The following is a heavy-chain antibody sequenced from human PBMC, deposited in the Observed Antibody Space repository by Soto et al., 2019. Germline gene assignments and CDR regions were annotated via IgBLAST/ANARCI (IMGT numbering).Heavy chain of an antibody. V-gene: IGHV3-23*01. J-gene: IGHJ4*02. CDR1: GFTFTSYA. D-gene: IGHD4-17*01. Sequence: EVRLLESGRGLEQPGGSLRLSCAASGFTFTSYAMTWVRQAPGKGLEWVSSISGNGGGTYYADSVKGRFTISRDNSKNTRYLQMNSLRATDTAVYYCAKDLRGYGDFDYWGQGLLVTVSS. CDR3: AKDLRGYGDFDY. CDR2: ISGNGGGT.